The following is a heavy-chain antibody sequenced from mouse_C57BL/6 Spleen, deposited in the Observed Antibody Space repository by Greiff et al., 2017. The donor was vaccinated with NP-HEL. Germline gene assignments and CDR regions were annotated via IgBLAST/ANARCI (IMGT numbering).Heavy chain of an antibody. Sequence: QVQLQQSGAELARPGASVKLSCKASGYTFTSYGISWVKQRTGQGLEWIGEIYPRSGNTYYNEKFKGKATLTADKSSSTAYMELRSLTSEDSAGYFCARRASYDGYPAWFAYWGQGTLVTVSA. D-gene: IGHD2-3*01. V-gene: IGHV1-81*01. J-gene: IGHJ3*01. CDR2: IYPRSGNT. CDR1: GYTFTSYG. CDR3: ARRASYDGYPAWFAY.